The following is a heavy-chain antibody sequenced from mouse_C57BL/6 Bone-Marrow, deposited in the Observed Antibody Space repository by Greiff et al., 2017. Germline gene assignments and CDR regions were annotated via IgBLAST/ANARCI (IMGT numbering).Heavy chain of an antibody. D-gene: IGHD2-3*01. Sequence: VQLQQPGAELVKPGASVKMSCKASGYTFTSYWITWVKQRPGQGLEWIGDIYPGSGSTNYNEKFKSKATLTVDTSSSTAYMQLSSLASEDAAVYYCARSGDGDGWGQGTTRTVAS. V-gene: IGHV1-55*01. CDR2: IYPGSGST. J-gene: IGHJ2*01. CDR3: ARSGDGDG. CDR1: GYTFTSYW.